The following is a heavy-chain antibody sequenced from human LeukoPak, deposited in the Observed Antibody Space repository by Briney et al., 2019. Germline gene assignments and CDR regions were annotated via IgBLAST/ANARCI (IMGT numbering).Heavy chain of an antibody. CDR3: ARVLFNSGHDS. CDR2: INPNSGET. J-gene: IGHJ5*01. D-gene: IGHD4-23*01. CDR1: GYTFTGAY. Sequence: ASVKVSCKASGYTFTGAYMHWVRQAPGQGLEWAGWINPNSGETKFAPKFQGRVTMTRDTSLSTAFMDLGGLRSDDTAVYYCARVLFNSGHDSWGQGSLVTVSS. V-gene: IGHV1-2*02.